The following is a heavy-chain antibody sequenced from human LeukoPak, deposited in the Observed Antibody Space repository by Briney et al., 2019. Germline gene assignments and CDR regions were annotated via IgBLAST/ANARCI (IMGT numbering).Heavy chain of an antibody. CDR1: GITLSNYG. J-gene: IGHJ4*02. V-gene: IGHV3-23*01. CDR3: TKCMTASGTCFFAS. D-gene: IGHD2-21*02. Sequence: GGSLRLSCAVSGITLSNYGMSWVRQAPGKGLEWVAGISDSGGRTNYADSVKGRFTISRDNPKNTLYLQMNSLGAEDTAIYYCTKCMTASGTCFFASWGQGTLVTVSS. CDR2: ISDSGGRT.